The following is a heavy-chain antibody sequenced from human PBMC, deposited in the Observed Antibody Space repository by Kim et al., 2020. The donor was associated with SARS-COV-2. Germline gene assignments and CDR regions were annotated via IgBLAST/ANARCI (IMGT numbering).Heavy chain of an antibody. CDR2: IKQDGSGK. D-gene: IGHD6-13*01. Sequence: GGSLRLSCAASGFTFSSYWMSWVRQAPGKGLEWVANIKQDGSGKYYVDSVKGRFTISRDNAKNSLYLQMNSLRAEDTAVYYCARERNIKSSSWYYYYGMDVWGQGTTVTVSS. CDR1: GFTFSSYW. J-gene: IGHJ6*02. CDR3: ARERNIKSSSWYYYYGMDV. V-gene: IGHV3-7*01.